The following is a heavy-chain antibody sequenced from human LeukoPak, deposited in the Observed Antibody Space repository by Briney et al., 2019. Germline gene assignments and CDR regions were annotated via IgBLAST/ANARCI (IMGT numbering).Heavy chain of an antibody. J-gene: IGHJ4*02. D-gene: IGHD3-10*01. Sequence: GGSLRLSCAASGFTFSDYYTSWIRQAPGKGLEWLSYISSTTSYTDYADSVKGRFTISRDNAKNSLYLQMNSLRAEDTAVYYCARSSYTSGSSYFDYWGQGTQVTVSS. CDR2: ISSTTSYT. V-gene: IGHV3-11*03. CDR1: GFTFSDYY. CDR3: ARSSYTSGSSYFDY.